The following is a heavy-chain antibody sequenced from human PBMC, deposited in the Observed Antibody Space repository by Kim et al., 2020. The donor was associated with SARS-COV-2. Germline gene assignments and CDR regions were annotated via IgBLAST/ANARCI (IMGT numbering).Heavy chain of an antibody. J-gene: IGHJ4*02. CDR2: GRT. V-gene: IGHV3-23*01. D-gene: IGHD3-9*01. Sequence: GRTHSEGPVKGRFTIPRDNSKNTLYLQMNSLGAEVTAVYYCAKDSRYSSYWGQGTLVTVSS. CDR3: AKDSRYSSY.